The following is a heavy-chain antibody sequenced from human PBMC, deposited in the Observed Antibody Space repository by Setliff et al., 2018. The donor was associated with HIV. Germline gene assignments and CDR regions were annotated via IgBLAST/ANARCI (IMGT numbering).Heavy chain of an antibody. CDR3: ARGWEGGMDY. J-gene: IGHJ4*02. Sequence: ASVKVSCKASGYTFTRHFMHCVRQAPGQGLEWLGMINPSGGSTWYAQKFQGRVTMTGDTSTNTLYMELSSLRSEDTAVYYCARGWEGGMDYWGQGTLVTVSS. CDR1: GYTFTRHF. D-gene: IGHD1-26*01. CDR2: INPSGGST. V-gene: IGHV1-46*01.